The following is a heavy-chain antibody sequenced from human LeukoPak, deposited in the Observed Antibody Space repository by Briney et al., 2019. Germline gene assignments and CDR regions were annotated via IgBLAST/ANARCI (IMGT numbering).Heavy chain of an antibody. Sequence: ASVKVSCKASGYTFTGCYMHWVRQAPGQGLEWMGWINPNSGGTNYAQKFQGRVTMTRDTSISTAYMELSRLRPDDTAVYYCARENGGANWFDPWGQGTLVTVSS. CDR2: INPNSGGT. V-gene: IGHV1-2*02. J-gene: IGHJ5*02. CDR1: GYTFTGCY. CDR3: ARENGGANWFDP. D-gene: IGHD4-23*01.